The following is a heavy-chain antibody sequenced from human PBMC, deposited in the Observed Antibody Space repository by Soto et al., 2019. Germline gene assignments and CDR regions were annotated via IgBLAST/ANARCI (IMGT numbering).Heavy chain of an antibody. J-gene: IGHJ4*02. CDR2: INHSGST. D-gene: IGHD3-3*01. Sequence: SQTLSLTCAVYGGSFSAYYWSWIRQPPGKGLEWIGEINHSGSTNYNPSLKSRVTISVDTSKNQFSLKLSSVTAADTAVYYCARYDFWSGYYWDFDYWSQGALVTVSS. CDR3: ARYDFWSGYYWDFDY. CDR1: GGSFSAYY. V-gene: IGHV4-34*01.